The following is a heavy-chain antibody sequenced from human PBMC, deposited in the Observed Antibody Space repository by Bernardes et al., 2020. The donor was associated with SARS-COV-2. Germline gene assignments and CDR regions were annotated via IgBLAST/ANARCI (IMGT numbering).Heavy chain of an antibody. CDR3: ARIEFREQKPVWFDP. CDR2: IFSNDEK. CDR1: GFSLSNARMG. D-gene: IGHD6-13*01. J-gene: IGHJ5*02. Sequence: SGPTLVKPTETLTLTCTVSGFSLSNARMGVSWIRQPPGKALEWLAHIFSNDEKSYSTSLKSRLTISKDTSKSQVVLTMTNMDPVDTATYYCARIEFREQKPVWFDPWGQGTLVTVSS. V-gene: IGHV2-26*01.